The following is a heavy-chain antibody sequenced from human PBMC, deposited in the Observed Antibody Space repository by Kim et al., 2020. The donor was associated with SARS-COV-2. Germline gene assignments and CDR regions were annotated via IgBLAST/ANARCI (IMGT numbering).Heavy chain of an antibody. V-gene: IGHV1-18*01. Sequence: ASVKVSCKASGYTFTSYGISWVRQAPGQGLEWMGWISAYNGNTNYAQKLQGRVTMTTDTSTSTAYMELRSLRSDDTAVYYCAREEAGCSGGSCYSGPSYYYYGMDVWGQGTTVTVSS. J-gene: IGHJ6*02. D-gene: IGHD2-15*01. CDR3: AREEAGCSGGSCYSGPSYYYYGMDV. CDR1: GYTFTSYG. CDR2: ISAYNGNT.